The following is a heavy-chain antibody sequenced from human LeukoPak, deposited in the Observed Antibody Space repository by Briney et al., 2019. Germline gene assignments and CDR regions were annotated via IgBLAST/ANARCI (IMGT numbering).Heavy chain of an antibody. CDR1: GFTFSNAW. Sequence: GGSLRLSCAASGFTFSNAWMHWVRQAPGKGLEWVGGIKSKAHSGTIEYATPVQGRFTLPRDDSNNTLHLQMNSLKTEDRAVYYCWDTNWNGDWDYWGQGTLVTVSS. CDR3: WDTNWNGDWDY. J-gene: IGHJ4*02. CDR2: IKSKAHSGTI. D-gene: IGHD1-1*01. V-gene: IGHV3-15*01.